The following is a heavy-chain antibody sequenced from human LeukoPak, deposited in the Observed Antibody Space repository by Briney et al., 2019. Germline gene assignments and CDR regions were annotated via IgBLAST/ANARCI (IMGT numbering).Heavy chain of an antibody. D-gene: IGHD1-26*01. CDR3: ASSLGVGATVFYFDY. Sequence: GASVKVSCKASGGTFSSYAISWVRQAPGQGLEWMGRIIPILGIANYAQKFQGRVTITADKSTSTAYMELSSLRSEDTAMYYCASSLGVGATVFYFDYWGQGTLVTVSS. V-gene: IGHV1-69*04. CDR1: GGTFSSYA. CDR2: IIPILGIA. J-gene: IGHJ4*02.